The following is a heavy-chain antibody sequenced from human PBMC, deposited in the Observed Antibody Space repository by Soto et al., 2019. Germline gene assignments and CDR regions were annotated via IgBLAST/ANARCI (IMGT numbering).Heavy chain of an antibody. CDR3: ARKDKSGYFNWFDP. V-gene: IGHV5-51*01. CDR2: IFPSDSDT. D-gene: IGHD3-22*01. CDR1: GYRFNSYW. Sequence: PGESLKISCRTSGYRFNSYWIAWVRQMPGKGREWMGIIFPSDSDTRYSPSFQGQVTISADRPTSTVFLQWASLKASDTAVYFCARKDKSGYFNWFDPWGQGTLVTVSS. J-gene: IGHJ5*02.